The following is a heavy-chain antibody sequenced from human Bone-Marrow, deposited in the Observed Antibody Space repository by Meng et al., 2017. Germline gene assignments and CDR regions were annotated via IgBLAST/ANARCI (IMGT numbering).Heavy chain of an antibody. Sequence: GESLKISCAASGFTFSDYYMTWIRQAPGKGLEWVSYISNGGDTIYYADSVKGRFTISRDNAKNSLYLQMNSLRAEDTAVYYCARAPRGYSYGYVRVPYDYWGQGTLVTVSS. D-gene: IGHD5-18*01. V-gene: IGHV3-11*04. J-gene: IGHJ4*02. CDR1: GFTFSDYY. CDR3: ARAPRGYSYGYVRVPYDY. CDR2: ISNGGDTI.